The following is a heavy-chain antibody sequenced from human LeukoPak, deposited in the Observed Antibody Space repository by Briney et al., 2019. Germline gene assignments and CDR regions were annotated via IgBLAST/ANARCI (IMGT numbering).Heavy chain of an antibody. CDR1: GYTFTGYY. Sequence: ASVKVSCKASGYTFTGYYIHWVRQAPGQGLEWMGWINPNSGGTNYAQKFQGRVTMTRDTSISTAYMELSRLRSDDTAVYYCARQLGWGYAFDIWGQGTMVTVSS. CDR3: ARQLGWGYAFDI. D-gene: IGHD1-1*01. CDR2: INPNSGGT. J-gene: IGHJ3*02. V-gene: IGHV1-2*02.